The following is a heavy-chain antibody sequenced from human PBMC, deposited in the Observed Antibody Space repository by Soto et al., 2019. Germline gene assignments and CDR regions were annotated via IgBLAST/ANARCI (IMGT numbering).Heavy chain of an antibody. CDR3: ARGRFLEWLLRSYSYYYMDV. D-gene: IGHD3-3*01. Sequence: SETLSLTCTVSGGSISSYYWSWIRQPPGKGLEWIGYIYYSGSTNYNPSLKSRVTISVDTSKNQFSLKLSSVTAADTAVYYCARGRFLEWLLRSYSYYYMDVWGKGTTVTVSS. J-gene: IGHJ6*03. V-gene: IGHV4-59*12. CDR2: IYYSGST. CDR1: GGSISSYY.